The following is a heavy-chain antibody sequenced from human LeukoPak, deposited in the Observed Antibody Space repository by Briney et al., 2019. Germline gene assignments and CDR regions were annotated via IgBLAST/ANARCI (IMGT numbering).Heavy chain of an antibody. D-gene: IGHD1-14*01. J-gene: IGHJ4*02. V-gene: IGHV3-53*01. Sequence: PGGSLRLSCAASGFTVITNDMTWVRQAPGKGLKWVSVLYSDGNTKYADSAQGRFTISRDNSKNTLYLEMNSLSPDDTAVYYCARGVEPLAANTLAYWGQGTLVTVSS. CDR1: GFTVITND. CDR2: LYSDGNT. CDR3: ARGVEPLAANTLAY.